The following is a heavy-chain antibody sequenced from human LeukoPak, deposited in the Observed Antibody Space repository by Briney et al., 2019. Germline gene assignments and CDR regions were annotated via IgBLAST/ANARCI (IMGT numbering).Heavy chain of an antibody. J-gene: IGHJ4*02. D-gene: IGHD5-24*01. Sequence: GGSLRLSCVASGSPHCQNWMTWVREGLEKGLDWVANIKQDGSKKSYVDSVKGRFTISRDNAKNSLYLQMNSLRAEDTAIYYCTRVGYIDEGIDYWGQGTLVTVSS. CDR3: TRVGYIDEGIDY. CDR2: IKQDGSKK. CDR1: GSPHCQNW. V-gene: IGHV3-7*04.